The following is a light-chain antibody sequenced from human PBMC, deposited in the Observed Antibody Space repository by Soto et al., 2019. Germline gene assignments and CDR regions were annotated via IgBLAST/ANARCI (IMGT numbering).Light chain of an antibody. CDR1: QSVSSY. J-gene: IGKJ1*01. CDR2: DAS. CDR3: QQYASAPLT. Sequence: EIMLTQSPATLSLSPGERATLSCMASQSVSSYLAWYQQKPGQAPRLLIYDASNRATGIPARFSGSGSGTDFTLTISSLEPEDFAVYYCQQYASAPLTFGLGTKVDIK. V-gene: IGKV3-11*01.